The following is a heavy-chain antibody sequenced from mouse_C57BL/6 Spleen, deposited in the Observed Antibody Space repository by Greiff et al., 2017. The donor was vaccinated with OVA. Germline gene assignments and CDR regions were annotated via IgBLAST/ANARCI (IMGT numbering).Heavy chain of an antibody. D-gene: IGHD4-1*02. CDR3: AINWDDAMDY. CDR1: GYTFTSYW. Sequence: VQLQQPGAELVRPGSSVKLSCKASGYTFTSYWMDWVKQRPGQGLEWIGNIYPSDSETHYNQKFKDKATLTVDKSSSTAYMQLSSLTSEDSAVYYCAINWDDAMDYWGQGTSVTVSS. J-gene: IGHJ4*01. CDR2: IYPSDSET. V-gene: IGHV1-61*01.